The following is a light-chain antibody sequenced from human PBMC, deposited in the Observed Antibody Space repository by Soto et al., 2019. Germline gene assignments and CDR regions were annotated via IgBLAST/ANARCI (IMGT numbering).Light chain of an antibody. J-gene: IGKJ4*01. V-gene: IGKV3-15*01. Sequence: EIVMTHSPATLSVSPGEGATLSCRASQSISSNLAWYQQKPGQAPRLVIFDASTRATGIPDRFTGRGSGTEFTLTISSLEPEDFAVYYCHQRTNWPLTFGGGTKVDIK. CDR3: HQRTNWPLT. CDR2: DAS. CDR1: QSISSN.